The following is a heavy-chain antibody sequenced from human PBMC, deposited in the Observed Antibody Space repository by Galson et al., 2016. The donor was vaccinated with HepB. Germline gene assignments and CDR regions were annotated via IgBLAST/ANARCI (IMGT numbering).Heavy chain of an antibody. CDR3: ARALSSSGWTYWYSDL. D-gene: IGHD6-19*01. CDR1: GFTFSTYS. J-gene: IGHJ2*01. V-gene: IGHV3-7*03. CDR2: IKQDGSEK. Sequence: SLRLSCAASGFTFSTYSMHWVRQAPGKGLEWVANIKQDGSEKYYVDSVKGRFTISRDNAKNSLFLQMNGLRAEDTAVYYCARALSSSGWTYWYSDLWAVAPWSLSPQ.